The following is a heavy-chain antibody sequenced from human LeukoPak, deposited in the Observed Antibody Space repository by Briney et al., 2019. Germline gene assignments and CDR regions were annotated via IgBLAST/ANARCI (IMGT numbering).Heavy chain of an antibody. V-gene: IGHV1-18*01. J-gene: IGHJ4*02. CDR1: GYTFTSYG. CDR3: ARAGPYYYDSSGFGYFDY. D-gene: IGHD3-22*01. Sequence: GASVKVSCKASGYTFTSYGISWVRQAPGQGLEWMGWISAYNGNTNYAQKLQGRVTMTTDTSTSTAYMELRSLRSEDTAVYYCARAGPYYYDSSGFGYFDYWGQGTLVAVSS. CDR2: ISAYNGNT.